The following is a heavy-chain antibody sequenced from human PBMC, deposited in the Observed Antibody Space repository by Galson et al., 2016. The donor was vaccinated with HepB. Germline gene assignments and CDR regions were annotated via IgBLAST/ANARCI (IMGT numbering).Heavy chain of an antibody. CDR1: GYTFTSYG. D-gene: IGHD1-26*01. J-gene: IGHJ6*02. CDR3: ARGGGSAYYGMDV. CDR2: ISPYNGDT. V-gene: IGHV1-18*01. Sequence: SVKVSCKASGYTFTSYGISWVRQAPGQGLEWMGWISPYNGDTNYAQKLQGRVTVTTDTSASTAYMELRSLGSDDTAVYYCARGGGSAYYGMDVWGQGTTVTVSS.